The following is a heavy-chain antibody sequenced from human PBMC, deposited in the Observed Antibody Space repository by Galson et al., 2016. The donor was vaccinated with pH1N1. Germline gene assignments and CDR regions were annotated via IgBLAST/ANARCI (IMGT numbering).Heavy chain of an antibody. CDR1: NGSISSDDYY. Sequence: TLSLTCTVSNGSISSDDYYWTWIRQPPGKGLEWIGYIYYSGTTYYNPALKSRVTISIDTSKNQFSLKLNSVTAAETAIYFCARVGITIVRGAIDYWGQGTLVTVSS. J-gene: IGHJ4*02. CDR3: ARVGITIVRGAIDY. CDR2: IYYSGTT. V-gene: IGHV4-30-4*08. D-gene: IGHD3-10*01.